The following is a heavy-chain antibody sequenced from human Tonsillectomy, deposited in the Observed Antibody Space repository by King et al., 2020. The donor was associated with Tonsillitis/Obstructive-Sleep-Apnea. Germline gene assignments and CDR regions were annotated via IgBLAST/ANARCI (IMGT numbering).Heavy chain of an antibody. J-gene: IGHJ4*02. D-gene: IGHD3-3*01. V-gene: IGHV4-61*01. Sequence: VPLQESGPGLVKPSETLSLTCTVSGGSVSSGSYYWGWIRQPPGKGLEWIGHIYYSGSTNYNPSLKSRVTLLVDTSKNQFSLKLSSVTAADTAVYYCAAQTLDFWSGNYYLDYWGQGTLVTVSS. CDR2: IYYSGST. CDR1: GGSVSSGSYY. CDR3: AAQTLDFWSGNYYLDY.